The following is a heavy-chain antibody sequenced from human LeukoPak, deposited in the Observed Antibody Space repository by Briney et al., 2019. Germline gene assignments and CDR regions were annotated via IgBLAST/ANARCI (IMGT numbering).Heavy chain of an antibody. V-gene: IGHV4-4*07. J-gene: IGHJ4*02. D-gene: IGHD3-10*01. Sequence: SEILCLACTVSGVSISSYYWSWIRQPAGRGLEWIGRIYTSGSTNYNPSLKRRVTMSVDTSNNQFSLKLSSVTAADTAVYYCARELMVRRLSFDYWGQGTLVTVSS. CDR3: ARELMVRRLSFDY. CDR1: GVSISSYY. CDR2: IYTSGST.